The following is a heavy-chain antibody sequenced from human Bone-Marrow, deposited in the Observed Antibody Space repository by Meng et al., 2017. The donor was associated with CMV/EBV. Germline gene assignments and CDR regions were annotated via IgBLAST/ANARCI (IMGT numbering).Heavy chain of an antibody. V-gene: IGHV3-33*06. CDR3: AKLQGEYYDFWSGPLDAFDI. CDR2: IWYDGSNK. J-gene: IGHJ3*02. CDR1: GFTFSSYS. D-gene: IGHD3-3*01. Sequence: GGSLRLSCAASGFTFSSYSMNWVRQAPGKGLEWVAVIWYDGSNKYYADSVKGRFTISRDNSKNTLYLQMNSLRAEDTAVYYCAKLQGEYYDFWSGPLDAFDIWGQGTMVTVSS.